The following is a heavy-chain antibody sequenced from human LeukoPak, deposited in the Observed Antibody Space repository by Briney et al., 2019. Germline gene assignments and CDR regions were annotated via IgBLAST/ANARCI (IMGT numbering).Heavy chain of an antibody. CDR3: GRDAHYGGSPGYYFDY. V-gene: IGHV4-38-2*02. CDR1: GSSISSGYY. J-gene: IGHJ4*02. Sequence: SETLSLTCTVSGSSISSGYYWGWIRQPPGKGLEWIGSIYHSGSTYYNPSLKSRVTISVDTSKNQFSLKLSSVTAADTAVYYCGRDAHYGGSPGYYFDYWGQGTLVTVSS. CDR2: IYHSGST. D-gene: IGHD4-23*01.